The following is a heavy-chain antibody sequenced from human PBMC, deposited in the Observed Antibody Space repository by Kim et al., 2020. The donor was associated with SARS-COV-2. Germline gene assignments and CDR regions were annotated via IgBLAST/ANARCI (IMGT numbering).Heavy chain of an antibody. Sequence: GGSLRLSCAASGFTFSSYSMNWVRQAPGKGLEWVSSISSSSSYIYYADSVKGRFTISRDNAKNSQYLQMNSLRAEDTAVYYCARDLRFLEWLSDYYYGMDVWGQGTTVTVSS. CDR2: ISSSSSYI. CDR3: ARDLRFLEWLSDYYYGMDV. V-gene: IGHV3-21*01. CDR1: GFTFSSYS. D-gene: IGHD3-3*01. J-gene: IGHJ6*02.